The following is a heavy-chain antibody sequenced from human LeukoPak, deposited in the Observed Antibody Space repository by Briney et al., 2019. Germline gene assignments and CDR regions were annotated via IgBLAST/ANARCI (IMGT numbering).Heavy chain of an antibody. V-gene: IGHV3-48*03. J-gene: IGHJ5*02. CDR1: GFTFSNYE. Sequence: PGGSLRLSCAASGFTFSNYEMSWVRQAPGKGLEWVSYISSSDNSIYYADSVKGRFTISRDNAKNSLYLQMSRLRGEDTAVYYCARDPVAAGFDRWFDPWGQGTLVTVSS. D-gene: IGHD2-21*01. CDR2: ISSSDNSI. CDR3: ARDPVAAGFDRWFDP.